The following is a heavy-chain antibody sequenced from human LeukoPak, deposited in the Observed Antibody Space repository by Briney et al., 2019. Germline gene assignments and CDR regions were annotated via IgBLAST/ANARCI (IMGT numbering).Heavy chain of an antibody. CDR1: GYTFTNYG. CDR3: ARMKTDESTTNWFDP. V-gene: IGHV1-8*03. J-gene: IGHJ5*02. CDR2: INPNSGDT. D-gene: IGHD1-26*01. Sequence: ASVRVSCKPSGYTFTNYGINWVRQATRQGRECMGWINPNSGDTGYSQKFQGRVTFTRDTSISTAYMELSSLRSEDTAIYHCARMKTDESTTNWFDPWGQGTLVTVSS.